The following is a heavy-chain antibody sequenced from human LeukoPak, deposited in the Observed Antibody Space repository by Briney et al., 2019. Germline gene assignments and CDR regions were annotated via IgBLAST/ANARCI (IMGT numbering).Heavy chain of an antibody. J-gene: IGHJ4*02. V-gene: IGHV1-69*13. D-gene: IGHD6-13*01. Sequence: ASVKVSCKASGGTFSSYAISWVQQAPGQGLEWMGGIIPIFGTANYAQKFQGRVTITADESTSTAYMELSSLRSEDTAVYYCARDRIAAAGTWYFDYWGQGTLVTVSS. CDR1: GGTFSSYA. CDR3: ARDRIAAAGTWYFDY. CDR2: IIPIFGTA.